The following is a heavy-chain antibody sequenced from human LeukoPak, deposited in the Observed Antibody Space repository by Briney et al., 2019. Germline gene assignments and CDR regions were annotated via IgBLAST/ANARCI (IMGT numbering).Heavy chain of an antibody. Sequence: PSETLSLTCAVSGGSISNYYWSWIRQPPGKGLEWIGYIYYSGSTNYNPSLKSRVTISVDTSKNQFSLKLSSVTAADTAVYYCARSLYDEGYWGQGNLVAVSS. V-gene: IGHV4-59*12. J-gene: IGHJ4*02. CDR1: GGSISNYY. CDR2: IYYSGST. D-gene: IGHD2/OR15-2a*01. CDR3: ARSLYDEGY.